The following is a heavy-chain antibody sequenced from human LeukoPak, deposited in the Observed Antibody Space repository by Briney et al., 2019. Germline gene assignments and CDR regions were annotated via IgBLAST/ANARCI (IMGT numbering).Heavy chain of an antibody. J-gene: IGHJ6*03. CDR1: GGSFSSYA. CDR3: ARGGSSSSSYYYYYMDV. CDR2: IIPIFGTA. Sequence: SVKVSCKASGGSFSSYAISWVRQAPGQGLEWMGGIIPIFGTANYAQKFQGRVTITADKSTSTAYMELSSLRSEDTAVYYCARGGSSSSSYYYYYMDVWGKGTTVTVSS. D-gene: IGHD6-6*01. V-gene: IGHV1-69*06.